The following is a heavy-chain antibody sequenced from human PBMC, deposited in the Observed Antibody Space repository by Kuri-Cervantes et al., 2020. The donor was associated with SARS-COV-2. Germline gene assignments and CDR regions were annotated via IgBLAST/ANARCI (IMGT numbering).Heavy chain of an antibody. CDR2: IYYSGST. V-gene: IGHV4-59*12. J-gene: IGHJ5*02. CDR3: ARDRGRIAAAGIGWFDP. CDR1: GGSISSYY. Sequence: GSLRLSCTASGGSISSYYWSWIRQPPGKGLEWIGYIYYSGSTNYNPSLKSRVTISVDTSKNQFSLKLSSVTAADTAVYYCARDRGRIAAAGIGWFDPWGQGTLVTVSS. D-gene: IGHD6-13*01.